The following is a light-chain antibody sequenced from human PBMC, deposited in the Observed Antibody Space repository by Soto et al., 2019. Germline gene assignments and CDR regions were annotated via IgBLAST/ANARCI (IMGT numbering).Light chain of an antibody. CDR3: CSYAGSYYV. Sequence: QSALTQPRSVSGSPGQSVTISCTGTSSDVGGYNYVSWYQQHPGKAPKLMIYNVSKRPSGVPDRFSGSKSGNTASLTISGLHAEDDADYYCCSYAGSYYVFGTGTQLTVL. J-gene: IGLJ1*01. CDR2: NVS. CDR1: SSDVGGYNY. V-gene: IGLV2-11*01.